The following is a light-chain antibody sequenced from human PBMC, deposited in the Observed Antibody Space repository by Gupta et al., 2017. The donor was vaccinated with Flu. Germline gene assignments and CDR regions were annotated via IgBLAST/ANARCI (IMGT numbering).Light chain of an antibody. J-gene: IGLJ2*01. CDR2: EVS. V-gene: IGLV2-8*01. CDR3: SSYAGSNNRVV. CDR1: SSDVGGYNY. Sequence: QSALTQPPSASGSPGQSVTISCTGTSSDVGGYNYVSWYQQHPGKAPKLMIYEVSKRPSGVPERFSGSKSGNTASLTVSGLQAEDEADYYCSSYAGSNNRVVFGGGTKLTVL.